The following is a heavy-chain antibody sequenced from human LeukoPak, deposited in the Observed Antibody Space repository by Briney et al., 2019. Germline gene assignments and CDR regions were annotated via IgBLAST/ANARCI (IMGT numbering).Heavy chain of an antibody. CDR3: ARHSNSWYYFDY. V-gene: IGHV4-59*01. Sequence: SETLSLTCTVSGGPISDNYWSWIRQPPGKGLEWIGYIYYSGTTNYNPSLKSRVTISVDTSKNHFSLRLSSVTAADTAVYYCARHSNSWYYFDYWGQGTLVTVSS. D-gene: IGHD6-13*01. CDR2: IYYSGTT. CDR1: GGPISDNY. J-gene: IGHJ4*02.